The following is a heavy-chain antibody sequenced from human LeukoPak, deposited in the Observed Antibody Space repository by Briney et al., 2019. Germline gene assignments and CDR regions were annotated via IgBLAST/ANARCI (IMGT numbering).Heavy chain of an antibody. CDR3: ARDGEVGATFH. J-gene: IGHJ4*02. V-gene: IGHV3-21*01. CDR1: GFTFSDYS. Sequence: MSGGSLRLSCAASGFTFSDYSMNWVRQAPGRGLEWVSSITSSSSYIYYGDSVKGRFTISRDNAKNSLYLQMNSLRAEDTAVYYCARDGEVGATFHWGQGTLVTVSS. D-gene: IGHD1-26*01. CDR2: ITSSSSYI.